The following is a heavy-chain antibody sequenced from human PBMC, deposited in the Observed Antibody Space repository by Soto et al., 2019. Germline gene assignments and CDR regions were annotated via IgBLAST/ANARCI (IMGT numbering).Heavy chain of an antibody. J-gene: IGHJ4*02. Sequence: GGSLRLSCTASGFTFTSYGMGWVRQAPGKGLQWVSTIRGDGGQTHYTDSVKGRFSISRYNSKNTVYLQMDSLRAEDTAMYFCARDVGLDSDDFFAYWGQGTQVTVSS. CDR1: GFTFTSYG. D-gene: IGHD3-9*01. CDR3: ARDVGLDSDDFFAY. V-gene: IGHV3-23*01. CDR2: IRGDGGQT.